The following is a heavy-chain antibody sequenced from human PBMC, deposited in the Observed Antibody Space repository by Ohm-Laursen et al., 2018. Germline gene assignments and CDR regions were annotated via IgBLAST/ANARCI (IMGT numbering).Heavy chain of an antibody. Sequence: SETLSLTCAVYGGSFSGYYWNWIRQPPGKGLEWIGEINHSGSTNYNPSLKSRVTISVDTSKNQFSLKLSSVTAADTAVYYCARGFSGWWGRIDYWGQGILVTVSS. CDR3: ARGFSGWWGRIDY. D-gene: IGHD6-19*01. CDR2: INHSGST. J-gene: IGHJ4*02. V-gene: IGHV4-34*01. CDR1: GGSFSGYY.